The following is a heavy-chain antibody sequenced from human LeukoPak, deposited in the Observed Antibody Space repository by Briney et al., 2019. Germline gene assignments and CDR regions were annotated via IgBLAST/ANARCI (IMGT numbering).Heavy chain of an antibody. J-gene: IGHJ5*02. CDR2: INISGST. D-gene: IGHD2-2*01. V-gene: IGHV4-61*02. CDR1: GGSISSGSYY. Sequence: SQTLSLTCTVSGGSISSGSYYWSWIRQPAGKGLEWIGRINISGSTNYNPSLKSRVTISVDTSKNQFSLKLSSVTAADTAVYYCARRDCSSTSCYFAAKPPGWFDPWGQGTLVTVSS. CDR3: ARRDCSSTSCYFAAKPPGWFDP.